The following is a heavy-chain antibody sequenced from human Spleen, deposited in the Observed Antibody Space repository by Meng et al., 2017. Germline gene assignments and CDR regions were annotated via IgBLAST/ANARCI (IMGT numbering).Heavy chain of an antibody. Sequence: QVQLVQSGGEGKKPGASVKVSCKASGYTFTSYDISWVRQAPGQGLEWMGGLIPVLNKAKSAPRFQDRVTFTADETTTTAYMELSSLTFEDTAVYFCARGRGNQPLFDFWGQGTLVTVSS. CDR1: GYTFTSYD. V-gene: IGHV1-69*10. CDR2: LIPVLNKA. CDR3: ARGRGNQPLFDF. J-gene: IGHJ4*02. D-gene: IGHD2/OR15-2a*01.